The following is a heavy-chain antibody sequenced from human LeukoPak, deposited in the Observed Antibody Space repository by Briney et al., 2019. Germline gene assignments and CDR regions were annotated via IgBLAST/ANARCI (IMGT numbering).Heavy chain of an antibody. CDR1: GYTFTSYG. J-gene: IGHJ5*02. V-gene: IGHV1-18*01. D-gene: IGHD3-9*01. CDR3: AADDISGDQGFDP. Sequence: GASVKVSCKASGYTFTSYGISWVRQAPGQGLEWMGWISAYNGNTNYAQKLQGRVTITADTSTDTAYMELSSLRSEDTAVYYCAADDISGDQGFDPWGQGTLVTVSS. CDR2: ISAYNGNT.